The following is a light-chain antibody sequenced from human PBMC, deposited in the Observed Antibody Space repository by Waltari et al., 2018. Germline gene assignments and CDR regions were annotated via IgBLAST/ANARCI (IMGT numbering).Light chain of an antibody. J-gene: IGKJ2*01. Sequence: ILLSPSPLSLPFAPGESASLSCMSRQSLLKSNGNVYLDWYLQKPGQSPQLLIYLGSNRASGVPDRFSGSASGSDFTLKISRVEADDVGVYYCMQDLQGTPYIVGQGTKLEI. CDR1: QSLLKSNGNVY. CDR3: MQDLQGTPYI. V-gene: IGKV2-28*01. CDR2: LGS.